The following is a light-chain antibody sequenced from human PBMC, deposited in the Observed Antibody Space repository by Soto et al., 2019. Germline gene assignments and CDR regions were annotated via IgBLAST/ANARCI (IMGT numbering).Light chain of an antibody. CDR2: DAS. V-gene: IGKV3-11*01. Sequence: ESMLTQSPATLSLSPGERATLSCRASQSVRSYLAWYQQKPGQAPRLLIYDASNRAPGIPARFSGSGSGAEFTLTISSLQSEDFAVYYCQQYNNWPPKTFGQGTKVDIK. CDR1: QSVRSY. J-gene: IGKJ1*01. CDR3: QQYNNWPPKT.